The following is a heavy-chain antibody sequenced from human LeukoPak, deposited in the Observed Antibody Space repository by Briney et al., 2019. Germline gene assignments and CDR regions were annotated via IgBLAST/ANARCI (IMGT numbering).Heavy chain of an antibody. Sequence: GGSLRLSCAASGFTFSSYEMNWVRQAPGKGLEWVSYISSSGSTIYYADAVKGRFTISRDNTKNSLYLQMNSLRVEGTGVYYCAPIGDLFDYWGQGTLVTVSS. CDR1: GFTFSSYE. D-gene: IGHD3-16*01. CDR2: ISSSGSTI. V-gene: IGHV3-48*03. CDR3: APIGDLFDY. J-gene: IGHJ4*02.